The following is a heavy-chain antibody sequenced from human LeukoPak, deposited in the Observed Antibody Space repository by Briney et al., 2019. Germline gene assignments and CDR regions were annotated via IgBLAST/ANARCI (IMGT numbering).Heavy chain of an antibody. Sequence: GGSLRLSCAASGFTFSNYAMYWVRQAPGKGLDWVSGLSGSGDITYYTDSVKGRFTISRDNSKNTLYLEMNNLRAEDTALYYCAKRGNAISFFDPWGQGTLVTVSS. D-gene: IGHD2/OR15-2a*01. CDR1: GFTFSNYA. CDR2: LSGSGDIT. CDR3: AKRGNAISFFDP. J-gene: IGHJ5*02. V-gene: IGHV3-23*01.